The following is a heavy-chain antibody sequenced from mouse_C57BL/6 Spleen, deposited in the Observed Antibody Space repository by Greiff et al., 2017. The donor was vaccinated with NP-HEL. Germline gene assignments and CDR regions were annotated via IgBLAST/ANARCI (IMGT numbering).Heavy chain of an antibody. J-gene: IGHJ3*01. V-gene: IGHV1-54*01. CDR2: INPGSGGT. Sequence: VKLMESGAELVRPGTSVKVSCKASGYAFTNYLIEWVKQRPGQGLEWIGVINPGSGGTNYNEKFKGKATLTADKSSSTAYMQLSSLTSEDSAVYFCARSERFAFAYWGQGTLVTVSA. CDR1: GYAFTNYL. CDR3: ARSERFAFAY.